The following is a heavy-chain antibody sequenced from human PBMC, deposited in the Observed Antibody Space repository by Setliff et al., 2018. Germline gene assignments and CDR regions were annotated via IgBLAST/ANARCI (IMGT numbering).Heavy chain of an antibody. Sequence: GGSLRLSCAASGFTFSSYATHWVRQAPGKGLEWVSVISDSGGSTYYADSVKGRFTISRDNSKNTLYLQMDSLRAEDTAVYYCARNWVTAQHYYYGMDVWGQGTTVTVSS. J-gene: IGHJ6*02. D-gene: IGHD2-21*02. CDR1: GFTFSSYA. V-gene: IGHV3-23*01. CDR2: ISDSGGST. CDR3: ARNWVTAQHYYYGMDV.